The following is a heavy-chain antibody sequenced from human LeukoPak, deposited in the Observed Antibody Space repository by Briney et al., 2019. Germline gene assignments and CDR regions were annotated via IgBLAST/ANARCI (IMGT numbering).Heavy chain of an antibody. D-gene: IGHD3-3*01. Sequence: ASVTVSCKASGYTFTSYDINWVRQATGQGLEWMGWMNPNSGNTGYAQKFQGRVTMTRNTSISTAYMELSSLRSEDTAVYYCARSSTIFGVVIMNYWGQGTLVTVSS. V-gene: IGHV1-8*01. CDR1: GYTFTSYD. CDR3: ARSSTIFGVVIMNY. CDR2: MNPNSGNT. J-gene: IGHJ4*02.